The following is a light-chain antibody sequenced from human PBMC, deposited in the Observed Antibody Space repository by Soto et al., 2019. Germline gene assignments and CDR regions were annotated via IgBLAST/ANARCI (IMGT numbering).Light chain of an antibody. V-gene: IGLV2-14*03. Sequence: QSALTQPASMSGAPGQSITISCTGTSSDVGGYNYVSWYRQHPGKAPKLMIYDVNNRPSGVSNRFSGPKSGNTASLTISGLQAEDEAEYYCSSHSSSSTLVVFGGGTQLTVL. J-gene: IGLJ2*01. CDR3: SSHSSSSTLVV. CDR1: SSDVGGYNY. CDR2: DVN.